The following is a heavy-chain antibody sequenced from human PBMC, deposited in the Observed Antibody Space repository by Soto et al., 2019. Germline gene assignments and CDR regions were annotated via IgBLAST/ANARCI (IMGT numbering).Heavy chain of an antibody. Sequence: SETLSLTCTVSGGSISSGGYYWSWIRQRPGKGLEWIGYIYYSGSTYYSPSLKSRVTIPVDTSKNQFSLKLSSVTAADTAVYYCARSPEATVTAFDFWGLGTLVTVSS. J-gene: IGHJ4*02. V-gene: IGHV4-31*03. CDR3: ARSPEATVTAFDF. CDR2: IYYSGST. D-gene: IGHD4-17*01. CDR1: GGSISSGGYY.